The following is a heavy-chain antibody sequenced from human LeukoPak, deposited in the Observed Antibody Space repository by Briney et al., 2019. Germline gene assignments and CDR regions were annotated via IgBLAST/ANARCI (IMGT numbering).Heavy chain of an antibody. J-gene: IGHJ4*02. V-gene: IGHV3-74*01. CDR1: GFTFSNYW. CDR3: VRGQTIDY. Sequence: PGGSLRLSCTTSGFTFSNYWMYWVRHAPGKGLMWASRIKSDGTGITYTDSVEGRFTISRDNAKNTLYLQMNSLRDEDTAVYYCVRGQTIDYWGQGTLVTVSS. CDR2: IKSDGTGI. D-gene: IGHD3-3*01.